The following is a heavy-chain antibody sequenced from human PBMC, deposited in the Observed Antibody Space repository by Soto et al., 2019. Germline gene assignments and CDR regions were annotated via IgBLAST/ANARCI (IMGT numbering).Heavy chain of an antibody. D-gene: IGHD1-26*01. CDR3: TSALSGGYEP. Sequence: SQTLSLTCAISWDSVSSKSAAWNWIRQSPSRGLEWLGRTYYRSKWSTDYAISVKSRITINPDTSKNQFSLQLKSVTPEDTAVYYCTSALSGGYEPWGQGTLVTVCS. J-gene: IGHJ5*02. V-gene: IGHV6-1*01. CDR2: TYYRSKWST. CDR1: WDSVSSKSAA.